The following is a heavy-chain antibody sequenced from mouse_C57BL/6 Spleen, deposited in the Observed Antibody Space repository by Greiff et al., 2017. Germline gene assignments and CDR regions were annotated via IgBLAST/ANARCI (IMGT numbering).Heavy chain of an antibody. J-gene: IGHJ3*01. CDR3: ARRFYCSTGSWFAK. CDR2: ISYDGSN. D-gene: IGHD1-1*01. V-gene: IGHV3-6*01. Sequence: VQLKESGPGLVKPSQSLSLTSSVTGYSIPSGYYWNWIRQFPGNKLEWMGYISYDGSNNYNPSLKNRISITRYTSKNQFFLKLNSVTTEDTATYYCARRFYCSTGSWFAKRRQSILVNVS. CDR1: GYSIPSGYY.